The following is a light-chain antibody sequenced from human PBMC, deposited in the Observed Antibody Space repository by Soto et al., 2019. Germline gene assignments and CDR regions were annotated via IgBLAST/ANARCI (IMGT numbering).Light chain of an antibody. CDR2: EVS. CDR3: LQTKQLPLT. V-gene: IGKV2D-29*01. CDR1: QSLLHSDGKTY. J-gene: IGKJ1*01. Sequence: EIVLTQTPLSLSVTPGQSASISCKSSQSLLHSDGKTYLYWYLQRPGQPPQLLMYEVSNRFSGVPERFRGSGSGTDFTLEISRVEAEDVGLYSCLQTKQLPLTFGHGTKVEVK.